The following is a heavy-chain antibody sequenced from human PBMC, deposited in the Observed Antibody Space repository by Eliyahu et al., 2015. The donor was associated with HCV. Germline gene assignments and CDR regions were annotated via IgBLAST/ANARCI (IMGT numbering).Heavy chain of an antibody. CDR2: VPPCFGSS. CDR1: GGTFRTLS. J-gene: IGHJ1*01. V-gene: IGHV1-69*01. CDR3: ATVRASVTHRAEYFQH. Sequence: QVQLEQSGAEVKKPGSSVKVSCKASGGTFRTLSINWVRQAPGQGLEWMGPVPPCFGSSNYAQKFQGRVSITADESTATAYLELNSLTSDDTAIFYCATVRASVTHRAEYFQHWGQGTLVTVS. D-gene: IGHD5/OR15-5a*01.